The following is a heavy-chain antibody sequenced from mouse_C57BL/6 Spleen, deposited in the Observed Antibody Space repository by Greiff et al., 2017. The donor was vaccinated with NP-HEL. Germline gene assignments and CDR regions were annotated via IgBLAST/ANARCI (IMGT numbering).Heavy chain of an antibody. CDR1: GYTFTTYP. CDR3: ARRGYYDYDPYAMDY. Sequence: QVQLKQSGAELVKPGASVKMSCKASGYTFTTYPIEWMKQNHGKSLEWIGNFHPYNDDTKYNEKFKGKATLTVEKSSSTVYLELSRLTSYDSAVYYCARRGYYDYDPYAMDYWGQGTSVTVSS. J-gene: IGHJ4*01. CDR2: FHPYNDDT. D-gene: IGHD2-4*01. V-gene: IGHV1-47*01.